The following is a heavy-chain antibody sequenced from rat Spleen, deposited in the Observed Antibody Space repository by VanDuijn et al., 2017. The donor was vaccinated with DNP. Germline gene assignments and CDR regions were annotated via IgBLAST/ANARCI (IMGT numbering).Heavy chain of an antibody. D-gene: IGHD4-4*01. CDR1: GYSITSPYR. CDR3: VKCGGFDYAMDA. Sequence: EVQLQESGPGLVKPSQSLFLTCSVTGYSITSPYRWNWIRKFPGNKLEWMGYINSAGSTVFNPSLIGRISISRDTSKNQSFLQVNSVTTEDTATYYCVKCGGFDYAMDAWGQGTSVTVSS. V-gene: IGHV3-3*01. CDR2: INSAGST. J-gene: IGHJ4*01.